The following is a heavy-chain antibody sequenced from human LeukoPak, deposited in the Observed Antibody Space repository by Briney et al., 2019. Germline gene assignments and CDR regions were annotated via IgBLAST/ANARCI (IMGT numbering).Heavy chain of an antibody. D-gene: IGHD6-6*01. J-gene: IGHJ4*02. CDR1: GGSISSSSYY. CDR2: IYYSGST. CDR3: ARHSGATRPNFDY. Sequence: PSETLSLTCTVSGGSISSSSYYWGWIRQPPGKGLEWIGSIYYSGSTYYNPSLKSRFTISVDTSKNQFSLKLSSVTAADTAVYYCARHSGATRPNFDYWGQGTLVTVSS. V-gene: IGHV4-39*01.